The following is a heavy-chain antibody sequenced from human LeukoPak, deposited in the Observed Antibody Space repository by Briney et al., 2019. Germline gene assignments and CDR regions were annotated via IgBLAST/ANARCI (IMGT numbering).Heavy chain of an antibody. V-gene: IGHV3-30*18. CDR3: AKDRVAVAGYYCYYGMDV. D-gene: IGHD6-19*01. Sequence: PGGSLRLSCAASGFTFSSYGMHWVRQAPGKGLEWVAVISYDGSNKYYADSVKGRFTISRDNSKNTLYLQMNSLRAEDTAVYYCAKDRVAVAGYYCYYGMDVWGQGTTVTVSS. CDR2: ISYDGSNK. J-gene: IGHJ6*02. CDR1: GFTFSSYG.